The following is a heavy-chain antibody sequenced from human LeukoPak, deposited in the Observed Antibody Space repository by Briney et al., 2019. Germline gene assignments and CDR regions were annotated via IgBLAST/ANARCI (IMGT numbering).Heavy chain of an antibody. CDR3: ARDRGSGRYS. D-gene: IGHD1-26*01. V-gene: IGHV4-4*07. CDR1: GGSIGSYY. J-gene: IGHJ4*02. CDR2: MHTSGST. Sequence: SETLSLTCTVSGGSIGSYYWNWIRQPAGKGLEWIGRMHTSGSTNYNPSLKSRVTMSVDTSKNQFSLKLSSVTAADTAVYYCARDRGSGRYSWGQGTLVTVSS.